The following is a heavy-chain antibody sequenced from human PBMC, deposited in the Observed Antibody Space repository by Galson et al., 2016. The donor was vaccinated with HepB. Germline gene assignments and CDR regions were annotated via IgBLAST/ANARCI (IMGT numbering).Heavy chain of an antibody. CDR1: GYTFTNYG. D-gene: IGHD3-10*01. J-gene: IGHJ4*02. CDR2: ISAYNGDT. V-gene: IGHV1-18*01. Sequence: SVKVSCKASGYTFTNYGISWVRQAPGQGLERMGWISAYNGDTSYAQKLQGRVTMTTDTSTSTAYMELRSLRSVDTAVYYCARGHYASGRSDFDYWGQGTLVTVSS. CDR3: ARGHYASGRSDFDY.